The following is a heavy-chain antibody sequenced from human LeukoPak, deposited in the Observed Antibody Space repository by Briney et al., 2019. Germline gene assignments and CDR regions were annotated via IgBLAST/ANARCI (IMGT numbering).Heavy chain of an antibody. CDR2: IIPIFGTA. V-gene: IGHV1-69*05. CDR1: GGTFSSYA. CDR3: ARDPFTQQLGLNWFDP. J-gene: IGHJ5*02. D-gene: IGHD6-13*01. Sequence: SVKVSCKASGGTFSSYAISWVRQAPGQGLEWMGRIIPIFGTANYAQKFQGRVTITTDESTSTAYMELSSLRSEDTAVYYCARDPFTQQLGLNWFDPWGQGTLVTVSS.